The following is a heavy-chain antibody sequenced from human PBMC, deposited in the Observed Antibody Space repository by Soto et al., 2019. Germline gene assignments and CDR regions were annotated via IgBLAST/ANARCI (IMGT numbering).Heavy chain of an antibody. CDR1: GFTFSSYW. Sequence: GESLKISCAASGFTFSSYWMSWVRQAPGKGLEWVANIKQDGSEKYYVDSVKGRFTISRDNAKNSLYLQMNSLRAEDTAVYYCARDRWGDQIYYYYMDVWGKGTTVTVSS. J-gene: IGHJ6*03. CDR3: ARDRWGDQIYYYYMDV. V-gene: IGHV3-7*01. D-gene: IGHD2-21*02. CDR2: IKQDGSEK.